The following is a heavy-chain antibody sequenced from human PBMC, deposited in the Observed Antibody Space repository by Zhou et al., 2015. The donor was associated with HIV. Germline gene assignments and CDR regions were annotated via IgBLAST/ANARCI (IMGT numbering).Heavy chain of an antibody. D-gene: IGHD2-2*01. CDR2: ISANNGQT. CDR1: DYTFTNYG. Sequence: QVQLVQSGAELKKPGASVKVSCKASDYTFTNYGITWVRQAPGQGLEWMGWISANNGQTKYAQKFQGRVTMTTDTPTSTAYMELRSLRSEDTAVYYCARSCGSSTSCRILDAFDIWGQGTMVTVSS. V-gene: IGHV1-18*01. CDR3: ARSCGSSTSCRILDAFDI. J-gene: IGHJ3*02.